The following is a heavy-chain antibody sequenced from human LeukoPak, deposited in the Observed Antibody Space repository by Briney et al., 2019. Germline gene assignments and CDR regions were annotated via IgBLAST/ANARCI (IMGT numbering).Heavy chain of an antibody. J-gene: IGHJ6*03. V-gene: IGHV3-64*01. CDR3: ARVKAGATISDFYYYYMDV. CDR1: GFTFSDYT. Sequence: GGSLRLSCAASGFTFSDYTMRWVRQAPGKRLEFVSAITSNGGNIHYANSVKGRFTISRDNSKNSLYLQMGGLRTEDMAVYHCARVKAGATISDFYYYYMDVWGKGTTVTVSS. CDR2: ITSNGGNI. D-gene: IGHD1-26*01.